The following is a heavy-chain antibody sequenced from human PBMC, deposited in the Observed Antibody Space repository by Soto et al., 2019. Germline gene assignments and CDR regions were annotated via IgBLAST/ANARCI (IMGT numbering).Heavy chain of an antibody. CDR1: GYTFTNYA. Sequence: QVQLVQSGAEEKKPGASVKVSCKASGYTFTNYAMHWVRQAPGQRLEWMGWINAGNGNTKYSQKFQGRVTITKDTSASTAYMELSSLTSEDTAVYHCASSATTADYYYGMDVWGQGTTVTVYS. CDR3: ASSATTADYYYGMDV. J-gene: IGHJ6*02. CDR2: INAGNGNT. D-gene: IGHD1-26*01. V-gene: IGHV1-3*05.